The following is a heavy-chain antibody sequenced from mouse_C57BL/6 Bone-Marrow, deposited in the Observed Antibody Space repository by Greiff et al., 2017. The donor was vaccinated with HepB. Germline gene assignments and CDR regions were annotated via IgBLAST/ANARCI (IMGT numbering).Heavy chain of an antibody. CDR3: ARYYGSTFAY. CDR1: GYTFTSYG. Sequence: VHLVESGAELARPGASVKLSCKASGYTFTSYGISWVKQRTGQGLEWIGEIYPRSGNTYYNEKFKGKATLTADKSSSTAYMELRSLTSEDSAVYFCARYYGSTFAYWGQGTLVTVSA. D-gene: IGHD1-1*01. V-gene: IGHV1-81*01. J-gene: IGHJ3*01. CDR2: IYPRSGNT.